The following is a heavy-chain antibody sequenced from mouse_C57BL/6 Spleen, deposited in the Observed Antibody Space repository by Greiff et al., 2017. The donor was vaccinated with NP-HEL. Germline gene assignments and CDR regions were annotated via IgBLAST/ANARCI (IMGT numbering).Heavy chain of an antibody. CDR1: GYAFSSSW. V-gene: IGHV1-82*01. J-gene: IGHJ4*01. CDR3: ARRPSYAMDY. CDR2: IYPGDGDT. Sequence: VQLQQSGPELVKPGASVKISCKASGYAFSSSWMNWVKQRPGKGLEWIGRIYPGDGDTNYNGKFKGKATLTADKSSSTAYMQLSSLTSEDSAVYFCARRPSYAMDYWGQGTSVTVSS.